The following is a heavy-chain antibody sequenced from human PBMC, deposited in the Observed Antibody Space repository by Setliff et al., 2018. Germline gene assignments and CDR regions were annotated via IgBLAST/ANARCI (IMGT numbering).Heavy chain of an antibody. CDR1: GGSMTDFF. V-gene: IGHV4-4*08. J-gene: IGHJ4*02. CDR2: IXXXXXX. CDR3: ARGLNTESWTPLY. D-gene: IGHD2-15*01. Sequence: PSETLSLTCSVAGGSMTDFFWHWFRRPPGKGLEWIGYIXXXXXXXXXXXXXSRXXXXVDRSGNQFSLTLSSVSAADMAVYYCARGLNTESWTPLYWSPGTLVTVSS.